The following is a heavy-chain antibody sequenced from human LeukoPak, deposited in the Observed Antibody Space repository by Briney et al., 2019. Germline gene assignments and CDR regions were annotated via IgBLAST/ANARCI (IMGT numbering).Heavy chain of an antibody. CDR2: INHSGST. D-gene: IGHD3-3*01. V-gene: IGHV4-34*01. J-gene: IGHJ3*02. Sequence: PSETLSLTCAVYGGSFSGYYWSWIRQPPGKGLEWIGEINHSGSTNYNPSLKSRVTISVDTSKNQFSLKLSSVTAADTAVYYCARDLTDFWSGYYLLGAFDIWGQGTMVTVSS. CDR1: GGSFSGYY. CDR3: ARDLTDFWSGYYLLGAFDI.